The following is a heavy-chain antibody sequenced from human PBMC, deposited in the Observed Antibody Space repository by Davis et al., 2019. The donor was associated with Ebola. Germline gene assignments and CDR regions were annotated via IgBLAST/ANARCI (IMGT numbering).Heavy chain of an antibody. V-gene: IGHV3-48*01. J-gene: IGHJ4*02. CDR2: ITTNGWST. CDR3: ARETPISSRSDW. D-gene: IGHD2-2*01. Sequence: GESLKISCAASGFTFSNYWMAWGRQAPGKGLEWVSSITTNGWSTYYADSVKGRFIISRDNAKNSLFLQMHSLRGDDTAVYFCARETPISSRSDWWGQGTLVTVSS. CDR1: GFTFSNYW.